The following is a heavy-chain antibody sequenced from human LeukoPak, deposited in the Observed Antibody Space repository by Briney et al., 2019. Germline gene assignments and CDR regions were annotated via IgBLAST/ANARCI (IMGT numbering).Heavy chain of an antibody. D-gene: IGHD2-2*02. Sequence: SETLSLTCTVSGGSISSGSYYWSWIRQPAGKGLEWIGRICTSGSTNYNPSLKSRVTISVDTSKNQFSLKLSSVTAADTAVYYCAREGIVVVPAAIGRAFDIWGQGTMVTVSS. V-gene: IGHV4-61*02. CDR3: AREGIVVVPAAIGRAFDI. J-gene: IGHJ3*02. CDR1: GGSISSGSYY. CDR2: ICTSGST.